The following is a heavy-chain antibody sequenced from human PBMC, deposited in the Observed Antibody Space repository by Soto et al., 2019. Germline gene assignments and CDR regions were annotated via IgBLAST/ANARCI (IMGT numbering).Heavy chain of an antibody. J-gene: IGHJ5*02. CDR1: GFSLSTSGVG. D-gene: IGHD6-13*01. Sequence: SGPTLVNPTQTLTLTCTFSGFSLSTSGVGVGLIRQPPGKALEWLALIYWNDDKRYSPSLKSRLTITKDTSKNQVVLTMTNMDPVDTATYYCAHRLISGIAAAGTNWFDPWGQGTLVTV. CDR3: AHRLISGIAAAGTNWFDP. V-gene: IGHV2-5*01. CDR2: IYWNDDK.